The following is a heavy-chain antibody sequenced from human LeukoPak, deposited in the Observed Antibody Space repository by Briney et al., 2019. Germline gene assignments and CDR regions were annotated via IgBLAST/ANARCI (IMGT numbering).Heavy chain of an antibody. Sequence: SETLSLTCAVYGGSFSGYYWSWIRQPPGKGLEWIGNIYHSGSTYYNPSLKSRVTISVDTSKNHFSLKLSSVTAADTAVYYCARDSFGYYYHYMDVWGKGTTVTVSS. D-gene: IGHD3-16*01. CDR3: ARDSFGYYYHYMDV. V-gene: IGHV4-34*01. CDR2: IYHSGST. CDR1: GGSFSGYY. J-gene: IGHJ6*03.